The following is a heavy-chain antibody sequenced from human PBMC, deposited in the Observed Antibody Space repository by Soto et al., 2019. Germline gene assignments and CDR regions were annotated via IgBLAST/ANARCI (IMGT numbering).Heavy chain of an antibody. CDR2: MNPNSGNT. D-gene: IGHD6-13*01. CDR1: GYTFTSYD. J-gene: IGHJ4*02. Sequence: QVQLVQSGAEVKKPGASVKVSCKASGYTFTSYDINWVRQATGHGLERMGWMNPNSGNTGYAQKFQGRVTMTRNTSIRTAYRELSSLRSEDTAVYYCARGIDVVDSSSWHDYWGQGTLVTVSS. CDR3: ARGIDVVDSSSWHDY. V-gene: IGHV1-8*01.